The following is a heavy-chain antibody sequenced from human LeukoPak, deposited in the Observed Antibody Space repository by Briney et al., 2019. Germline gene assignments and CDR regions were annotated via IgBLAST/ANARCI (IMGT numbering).Heavy chain of an antibody. CDR3: VRDFHVRLYDTGGYSY. CDR1: GFIFSSYS. V-gene: IGHV3-48*01. CDR2: ISSSSGTI. D-gene: IGHD3-22*01. J-gene: IGHJ4*02. Sequence: GGSLRLSCVGSGFIFSSYSMNWVRQAQGKALEWISYISSSSGTIYYADSVKGRFTISRDNAKNSLYLQMNSLRAEDAAVYYCVRDFHVRLYDTGGYSYWGKGTLVTVSS.